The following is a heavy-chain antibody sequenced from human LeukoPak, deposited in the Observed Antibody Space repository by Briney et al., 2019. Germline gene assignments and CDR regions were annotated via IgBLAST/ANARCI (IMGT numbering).Heavy chain of an antibody. CDR2: INWNGGST. Sequence: PGGSLRLSCAPSGFTFDDYGMSWVRQAPGKGLEWVSGINWNGGSTGYADSVKGRFTISRDNAKNSLYLQMNSLRAEDTALYYCARDGVAAAGTYYYYYMDVWGKGTTVTVSS. CDR1: GFTFDDYG. CDR3: ARDGVAAAGTYYYYYMDV. D-gene: IGHD6-13*01. J-gene: IGHJ6*03. V-gene: IGHV3-20*04.